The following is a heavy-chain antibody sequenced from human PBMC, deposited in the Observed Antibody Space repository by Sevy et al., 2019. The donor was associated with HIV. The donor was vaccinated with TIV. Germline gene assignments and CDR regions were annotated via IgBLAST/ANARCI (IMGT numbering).Heavy chain of an antibody. D-gene: IGHD2-21*02. Sequence: GGSLRLSCAASGFTFDDYGMSWVRQAPGKGLEWVSGINWDGSSTGYADSVKGRFTISRDNVKNSLHLQMISLRAEDTAFYYCAREKSCGGACYHFDHWGQGTLVTVSS. CDR1: GFTFDDYG. V-gene: IGHV3-20*04. CDR3: AREKSCGGACYHFDH. J-gene: IGHJ4*02. CDR2: INWDGSST.